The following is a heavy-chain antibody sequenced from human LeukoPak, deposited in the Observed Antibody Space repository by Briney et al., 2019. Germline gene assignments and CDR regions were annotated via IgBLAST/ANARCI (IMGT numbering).Heavy chain of an antibody. CDR1: GYTFTGYY. J-gene: IGHJ4*02. D-gene: IGHD2-2*01. Sequence: GASVKVSCKASGYTFTGYYMHWVRQAPGQGLEWMGRINPNSGGTNYAQKFQGRVTMTRDTSISTAYMELSRLRSDDTAVYYCARVVVVPAAHFDYWGQGTLVTVSS. CDR2: INPNSGGT. CDR3: ARVVVVPAAHFDY. V-gene: IGHV1-2*06.